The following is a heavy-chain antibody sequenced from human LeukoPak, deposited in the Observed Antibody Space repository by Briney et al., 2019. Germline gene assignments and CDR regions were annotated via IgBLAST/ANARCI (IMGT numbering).Heavy chain of an antibody. Sequence: PSETLSLTCTVSGGSISSSGYSWGWLRQPPGKGLEWIGSIYYSGSTYYKPSLKSRVTISRDTSKNQFSLNLYSVTAADTAVYYCARHREGSGYYYMDVWRKGTKLTVSS. CDR2: IYYSGST. J-gene: IGHJ6*03. CDR3: ARHREGSGYYYMDV. D-gene: IGHD5-24*01. CDR1: GGSISSSGYS. V-gene: IGHV4-39*07.